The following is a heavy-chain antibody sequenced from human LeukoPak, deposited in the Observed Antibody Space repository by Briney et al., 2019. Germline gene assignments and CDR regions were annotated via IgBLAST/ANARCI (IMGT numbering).Heavy chain of an antibody. J-gene: IGHJ6*03. D-gene: IGHD4/OR15-4a*01. CDR1: GFILSDVY. V-gene: IGHV3-15*01. CDR2: IKSKADGGTT. Sequence: GGSLRLSCAPSGFILSDVYMHWVRQAPGRGPEWVGRIKSKADGGTTDFGAPVRGRFTISRDDSKNMLYLHMNSLKTDDTGVYYCATGGDQIMVRRTVYYYYYLEVWGEGTTVIVSS. CDR3: ATGGDQIMVRRTVYYYYYLEV.